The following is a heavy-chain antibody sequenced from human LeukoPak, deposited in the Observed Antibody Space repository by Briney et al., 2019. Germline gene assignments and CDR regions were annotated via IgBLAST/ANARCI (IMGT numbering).Heavy chain of an antibody. CDR1: GFTFSSYG. CDR3: AKAAQVAGRPNLGGHFDY. D-gene: IGHD6-6*01. Sequence: GGTLRLSCAASGFTFSSYGMTWVRQAPGKGLEWVSGISGSGGSTYYAESVKGRFTISRDNNKNTLYLQMNSLRAEDTAVYYCAKAAQVAGRPNLGGHFDYWGQGTLVTVSS. CDR2: ISGSGGST. V-gene: IGHV3-23*01. J-gene: IGHJ4*02.